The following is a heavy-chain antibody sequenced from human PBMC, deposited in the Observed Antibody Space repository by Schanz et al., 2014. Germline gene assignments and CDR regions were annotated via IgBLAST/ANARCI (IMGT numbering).Heavy chain of an antibody. D-gene: IGHD6-19*01. V-gene: IGHV4-4*02. J-gene: IGHJ5*02. CDR3: ARGHHPHGITVAARGFDP. Sequence: QVQLQESGPGLVKPSGTLSLTFAVSGGSISSSDWWSWVRQPPGKGLEWIGEIYQSGSTNYNPSLKSRVTTTVEKPRKHFSLKVTSMTAADTAVYYCARGHHPHGITVAARGFDPWGQGTLVTVSS. CDR2: IYQSGST. CDR1: GGSISSSDW.